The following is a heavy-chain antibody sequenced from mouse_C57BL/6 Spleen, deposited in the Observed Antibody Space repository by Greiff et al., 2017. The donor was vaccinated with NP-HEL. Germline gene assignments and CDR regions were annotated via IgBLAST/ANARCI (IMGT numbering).Heavy chain of an antibody. Sequence: QVQLKESGAELVRPGTSVKMSCKASGYTFTNYWIGWAKQRPGHGLEWIGDIYPGGGYTNYNEKFKGKATLTADKSSSTAYMQFSSLTSEDSAIYYCARYTMITRDWYFDVWGTGTTVTVSS. CDR1: GYTFTNYW. CDR2: IYPGGGYT. J-gene: IGHJ1*03. D-gene: IGHD2-4*01. V-gene: IGHV1-63*01. CDR3: ARYTMITRDWYFDV.